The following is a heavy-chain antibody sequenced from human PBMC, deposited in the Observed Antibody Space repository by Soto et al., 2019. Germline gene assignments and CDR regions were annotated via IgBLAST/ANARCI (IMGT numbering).Heavy chain of an antibody. CDR2: INPKSDDT. CDR3: ARKHSLDYIRWGLDP. V-gene: IGHV1-2*02. CDR1: GYPFSDNQ. Sequence: SSVKVSCKASGYPFSDNQIHWLRRAPGQGLEWMGRINPKSDDTNYAQKFQGRVTMTRDTSIDTAYLELTGLTSDVTATYYCARKHSLDYIRWGLDPWGQGTRVTAS. D-gene: IGHD4-4*01. J-gene: IGHJ5*02.